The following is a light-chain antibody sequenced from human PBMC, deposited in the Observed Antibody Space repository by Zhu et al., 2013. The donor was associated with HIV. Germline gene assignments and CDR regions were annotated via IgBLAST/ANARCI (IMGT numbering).Light chain of an antibody. CDR1: SGSVSTSYY. V-gene: IGLV8-61*01. CDR2: STN. CDR3: VLYMGSAIWI. Sequence: QTVVTQEPSFSVSPGGTVTLTCALSSGSVSTSYYPSWYQQTPGQAPRTLIYSTNTRSSGVPDRFSGSILGNKAALTITGAQADDESVYYCVLYMGSAIWIFGGGTDLTVL. J-gene: IGLJ2*01.